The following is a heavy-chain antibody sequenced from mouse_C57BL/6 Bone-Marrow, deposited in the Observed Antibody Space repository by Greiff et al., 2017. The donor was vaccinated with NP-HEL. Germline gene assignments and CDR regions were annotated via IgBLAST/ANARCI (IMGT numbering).Heavy chain of an antibody. J-gene: IGHJ3*01. Sequence: QVQLKESGAELVKPGASVTMSCKASGYTFTTYPIEWMKQNHGKSLEWIGNFHPYNDDTKYNEKFKGKATLTVEKSSSTVYLELSRLTSDDSAVYYCASGGLLLLAYWGQGTLVTVSA. D-gene: IGHD2-3*01. V-gene: IGHV1-47*01. CDR2: FHPYNDDT. CDR3: ASGGLLLLAY. CDR1: GYTFTTYP.